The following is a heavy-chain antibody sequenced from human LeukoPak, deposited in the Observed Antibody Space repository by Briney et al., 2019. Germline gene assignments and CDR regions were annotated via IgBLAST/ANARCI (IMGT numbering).Heavy chain of an antibody. Sequence: GGSLRLSCVASGFIFSTYWMNWVRQAPGKGLEWVANIKEDGSQKYYVDSVNGRFTISRGNAKNSLYLQMNTLRDEDTAVYCCVGLVRQTYFYSTFWGQGVLVTVSS. CDR3: VGLVRQTYFYSTF. CDR1: GFIFSTYW. V-gene: IGHV3-7*01. CDR2: IKEDGSQK. J-gene: IGHJ4*02. D-gene: IGHD3-9*01.